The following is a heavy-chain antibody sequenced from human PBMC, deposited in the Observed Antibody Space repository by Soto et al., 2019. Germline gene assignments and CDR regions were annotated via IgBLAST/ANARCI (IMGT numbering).Heavy chain of an antibody. CDR1: GFTFSNYW. J-gene: IGHJ4*02. CDR2: IKQDGSAI. V-gene: IGHV3-7*01. D-gene: IGHD2-15*01. Sequence: GGSLRLSCAASGFTFSNYWMTCVSQAPGKGLEWVANIKQDGSAIYYVDSVKGRFTISRDNAKDSLYLQINSLRAEDTAVYYCARPSGYCSGGSCFSFDYWGQGTLVTVSS. CDR3: ARPSGYCSGGSCFSFDY.